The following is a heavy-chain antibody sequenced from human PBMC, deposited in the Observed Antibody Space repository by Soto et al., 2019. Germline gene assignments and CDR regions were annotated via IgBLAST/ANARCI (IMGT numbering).Heavy chain of an antibody. CDR2: IHYSGST. J-gene: IGHJ4*02. V-gene: IGHV4-59*01. Sequence: KPSETLSLTCTVSGGSISSYYWSWIRQSPGKGLEWIGYIHYSGSTNYNPSLKSRVTMSVDTSRNQFSLKLSPVTAADTAVYYCARSIDSSGYYFSNCWGQGTLVTVSS. CDR3: ARSIDSSGYYFSNC. D-gene: IGHD3-22*01. CDR1: GGSISSYY.